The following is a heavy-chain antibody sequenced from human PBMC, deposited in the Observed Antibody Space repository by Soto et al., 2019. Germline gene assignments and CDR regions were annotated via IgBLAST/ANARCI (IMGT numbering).Heavy chain of an antibody. Sequence: GGSLRLSCVASGFTISSHWMHWVRRAPGNGLVWVSRIKGDGSSTSYADSVKGRFTISRDNAKNTLFLQMNSLRAEDTAVYYCAREVATDALTPSSIMDVWGQGSTVTVSS. CDR1: GFTISSHW. J-gene: IGHJ6*02. V-gene: IGHV3-74*01. D-gene: IGHD2-2*01. CDR3: AREVATDALTPSSIMDV. CDR2: IKGDGSST.